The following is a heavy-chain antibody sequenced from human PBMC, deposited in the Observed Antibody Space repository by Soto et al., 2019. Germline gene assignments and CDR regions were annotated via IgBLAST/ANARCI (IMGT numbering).Heavy chain of an antibody. CDR1: GFTFSSYA. CDR2: ISGSGGST. J-gene: IGHJ6*02. Sequence: PGGSLRLSCAASGFTFSSYAMSWVRQAPGKGLEWVSAISGSGGSTYYADSVKGRFTISRDNSKNTLYLQMNSLRAEDTAVYYCAKDSSSWYGDYYGMDVWGQGTTVTVSS. CDR3: AKDSSSWYGDYYGMDV. D-gene: IGHD6-13*01. V-gene: IGHV3-23*01.